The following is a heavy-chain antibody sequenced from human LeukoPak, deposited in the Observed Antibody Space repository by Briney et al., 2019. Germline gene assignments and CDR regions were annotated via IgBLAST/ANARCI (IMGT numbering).Heavy chain of an antibody. CDR1: GGSVSSGTYY. CDR2: IYTSEST. J-gene: IGHJ3*02. CDR3: ARDDWTYCSSTTCPDAYI. Sequence: MASETLSLTCTVSGGSVSSGTYYWSWIRQPAGKGLEWIGHIYTSESTNYNPSLKSRVTISVDTSKNQFSLELTSVTAADTAVYYCARDDWTYCSSTTCPDAYIWGQGTMVTVSS. V-gene: IGHV4-61*09. D-gene: IGHD2-2*01.